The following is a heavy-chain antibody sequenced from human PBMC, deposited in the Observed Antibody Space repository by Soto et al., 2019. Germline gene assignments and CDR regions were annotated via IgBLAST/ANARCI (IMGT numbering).Heavy chain of an antibody. CDR3: ARDLVTVTTLAY. V-gene: IGHV1-18*01. Sequence: GASVKVSCKASGYTFTSYGISWVRQAPGQGLEWMGWISAYNGNTKYSQKLQGRVTMTTDTSTSTAYMDLRSLRSDDTAVYYCARDLVTVTTLAYWGQGTLVTVSS. CDR1: GYTFTSYG. J-gene: IGHJ4*02. D-gene: IGHD4-17*01. CDR2: ISAYNGNT.